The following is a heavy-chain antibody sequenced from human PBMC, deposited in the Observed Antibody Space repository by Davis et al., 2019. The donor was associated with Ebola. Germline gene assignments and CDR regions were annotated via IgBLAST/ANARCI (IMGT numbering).Heavy chain of an antibody. J-gene: IGHJ4*02. Sequence: GESLKISCAVSGFTFISYSMNWVRLVPGKGLEWVGRIKTKTDEGILDYAEPVKGRFIMSRDDARNTMSLHMSNLKTEDTGVYYCATDEGGSRYWGQGSRVIVSS. V-gene: IGHV3-15*07. CDR2: IKTKTDEGIL. D-gene: IGHD1-26*01. CDR3: ATDEGGSRY. CDR1: GFTFISYS.